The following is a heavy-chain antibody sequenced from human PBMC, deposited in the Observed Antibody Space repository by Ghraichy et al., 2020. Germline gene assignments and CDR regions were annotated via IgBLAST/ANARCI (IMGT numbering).Heavy chain of an antibody. CDR3: ARDNAGSGSYSWMGYYYGMDV. CDR2: ISSSSSTI. J-gene: IGHJ6*02. D-gene: IGHD1-26*01. V-gene: IGHV3-48*01. Sequence: GESLNISCAASGFTFSSYSMNWVRQAPGKGLEWVSYISSSSSTIYYADSVKGRFTISRDNAKNSLYLQMNSLRAEDTAVYYCARDNAGSGSYSWMGYYYGMDVWGQGTTVTVSS. CDR1: GFTFSSYS.